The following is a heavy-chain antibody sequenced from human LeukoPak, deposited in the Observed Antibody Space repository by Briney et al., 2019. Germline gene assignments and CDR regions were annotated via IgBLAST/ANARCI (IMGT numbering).Heavy chain of an antibody. CDR2: IYTSGST. CDR1: GGSISSGSYY. CDR3: AKDRMAAAGRGPDAFDI. J-gene: IGHJ3*02. V-gene: IGHV4-61*02. D-gene: IGHD6-13*01. Sequence: SETLSLTCTVSGGSISSGSYYCSWIRQPAGKGLEWIGRIYTSGSTNYNPSLKSRVTISVDTSKNQFSLKLSSVTAADTAVYYCAKDRMAAAGRGPDAFDIWGQGTMVTVSS.